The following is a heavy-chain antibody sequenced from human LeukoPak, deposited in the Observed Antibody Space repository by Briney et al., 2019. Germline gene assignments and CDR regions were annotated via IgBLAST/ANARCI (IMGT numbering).Heavy chain of an antibody. Sequence: GGSLRLSCAASGFTFSGYEMNWVRQAPGKGLEWVSYISSSGSTIYYADSVKGRFTISRDNAKNSLYLQMNSLRAEDTAAYYCAKYSYGSGTSFDPWGQGTLVTVSS. D-gene: IGHD3-10*01. V-gene: IGHV3-48*03. CDR1: GFTFSGYE. J-gene: IGHJ5*02. CDR3: AKYSYGSGTSFDP. CDR2: ISSSGSTI.